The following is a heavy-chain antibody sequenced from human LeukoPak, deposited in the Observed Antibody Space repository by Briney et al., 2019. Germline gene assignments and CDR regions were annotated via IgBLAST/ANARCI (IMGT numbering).Heavy chain of an antibody. CDR1: GFTCSSYE. J-gene: IGHJ4*02. V-gene: IGHV3-48*03. CDR3: ARVVGATIFDY. CDR2: ISSSGSTI. D-gene: IGHD1-26*01. Sequence: AGSLRLSCAASGFTCSSYEMNWVRQAPGKGLEWVSYISSSGSTIYYADSVKGRFTISRDNAKNSLYLQMNSLRAEDTAVYYCARVVGATIFDYWGQGTLVTVSS.